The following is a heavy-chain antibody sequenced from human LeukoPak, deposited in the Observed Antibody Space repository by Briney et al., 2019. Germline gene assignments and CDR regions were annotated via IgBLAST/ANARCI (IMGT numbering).Heavy chain of an antibody. CDR1: GYSFTSFD. CDR2: VNPNSGNT. D-gene: IGHD1-14*01. CDR3: ARVTRYYYGMDV. V-gene: IGHV1-8*01. Sequence: ASVKVSCKASGYSFTSFDINWVRQATGQGLEWMGWVNPNSGNTGYAQKFQGRVTMTRNTSISTAYMELSSLRSEDTAVYYCARVTRYYYGMDVWGQGTTVTVSS. J-gene: IGHJ6*02.